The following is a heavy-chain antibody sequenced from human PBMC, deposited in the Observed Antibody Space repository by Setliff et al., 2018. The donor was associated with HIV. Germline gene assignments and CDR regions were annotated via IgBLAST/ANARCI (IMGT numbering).Heavy chain of an antibody. CDR2: ISDSGDNT. CDR3: ARVRETSGGYWGNFYYYMDV. J-gene: IGHJ6*03. V-gene: IGHV3-23*01. D-gene: IGHD2-21*02. CDR1: GFPFSTYA. Sequence: SCAASGFPFSTYAMNWVRQAPGKGLEWVSAISDSGDNTYYADSVKGRFTISRDNSKNSLYLQMSSLRADDTAVYFCARVRETSGGYWGNFYYYMDVWGKGTTVTVSS.